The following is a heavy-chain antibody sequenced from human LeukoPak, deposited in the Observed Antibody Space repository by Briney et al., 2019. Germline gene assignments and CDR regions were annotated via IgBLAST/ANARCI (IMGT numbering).Heavy chain of an antibody. Sequence: GGSLRLSCAASGFTFSNYGMSWVRQAPGKGLEWVPIISGSGGRTYYADSVKGRFTISRENSKHTLYLQMNSLRAEDTAVYYCAKNQQLALWGQGTLVTVSS. D-gene: IGHD6-13*01. CDR2: ISGSGGRT. J-gene: IGHJ4*02. V-gene: IGHV3-23*01. CDR3: AKNQQLAL. CDR1: GFTFSNYG.